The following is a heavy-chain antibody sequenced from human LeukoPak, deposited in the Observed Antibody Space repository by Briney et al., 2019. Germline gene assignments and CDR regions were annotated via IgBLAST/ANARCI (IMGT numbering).Heavy chain of an antibody. V-gene: IGHV5-51*01. J-gene: IGHJ4*02. CDR3: ARRAVPATETFRITGTTTHFDY. CDR2: IYPGDADP. D-gene: IGHD1-14*01. CDR1: GYSFTSSW. Sequence: GESLKISCKGSGYSFTSSWIGWVRQMHGKGLGWMGIIYPGDADPRYSPSFQGHATIPADKSISTAYLQWSSLKASDTAMYYCARRAVPATETFRITGTTTHFDYWGQGTLVTVSS.